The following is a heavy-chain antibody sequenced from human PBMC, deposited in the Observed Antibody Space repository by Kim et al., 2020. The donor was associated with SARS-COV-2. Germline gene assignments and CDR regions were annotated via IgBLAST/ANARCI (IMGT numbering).Heavy chain of an antibody. CDR2: ISGSGGST. D-gene: IGHD5-18*01. CDR1: GFTFSSYA. CDR3: AKRPLRGYSYGYCSIDY. Sequence: GGSLRLSCAASGFTFSSYAMSWVRQAPGKGLEWVSAISGSGGSTYYADSVKGRFTISRDNSKNTLYLQMNSLRAEDTAVYYCAKRPLRGYSYGYCSIDYWGQGTLVTVSS. V-gene: IGHV3-23*01. J-gene: IGHJ4*02.